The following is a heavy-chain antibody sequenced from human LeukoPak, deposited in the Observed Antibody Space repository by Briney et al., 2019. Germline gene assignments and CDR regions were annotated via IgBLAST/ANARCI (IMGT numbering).Heavy chain of an antibody. CDR2: INAGNGNT. CDR3: ARDSSGSYLLDY. J-gene: IGHJ4*02. V-gene: IGHV1-3*01. Sequence: ASVKVSCKASGYTFTSYAMHWVRQAPGQRLEWMGWINAGNGNTKYSQNFQGRVTLTRDTSASTAYMELSSLRSEGTAVYYCARDSSGSYLLDYWGQGTLVTVSS. D-gene: IGHD1-26*01. CDR1: GYTFTSYA.